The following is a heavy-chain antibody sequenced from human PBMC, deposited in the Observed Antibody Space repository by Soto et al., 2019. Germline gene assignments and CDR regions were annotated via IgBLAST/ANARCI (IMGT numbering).Heavy chain of an antibody. CDR2: IYSSGST. CDR3: ARWPQLGPRFDY. D-gene: IGHD1-1*01. CDR1: GGSISSGGYY. V-gene: IGHV4-31*03. J-gene: IGHJ4*02. Sequence: QVQLQESGPGLVKPSQTLSLTCSVSGGSISSGGYYWSWIRQHPGKGLEWIGYIYSSGSTYYNPSLKSRVTISVDRSKNQFSVKLSSVTAADTAVYYCARWPQLGPRFDYWGQGTLVTVSS.